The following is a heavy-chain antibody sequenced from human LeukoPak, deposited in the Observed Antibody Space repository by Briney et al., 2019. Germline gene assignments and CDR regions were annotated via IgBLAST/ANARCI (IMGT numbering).Heavy chain of an antibody. J-gene: IGHJ4*02. CDR1: GYTFTSYG. V-gene: IGHV1-18*01. CDR3: ARAGPYYYDSSGCDY. D-gene: IGHD3-22*01. CDR2: ISAYNGNT. Sequence: ASVKVSCKASGYTFTSYGISWVRQAPGQGLEWMGWISAYNGNTNYAQKLQGRVTMTTDTSTSTAYMELRSLRSDDTAVYCCARAGPYYYDSSGCDYWGQGTLVTVSS.